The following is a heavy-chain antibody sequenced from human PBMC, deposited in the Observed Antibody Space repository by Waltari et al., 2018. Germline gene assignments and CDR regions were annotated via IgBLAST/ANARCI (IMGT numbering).Heavy chain of an antibody. V-gene: IGHV3-7*04. CDR1: GFTFSNSW. J-gene: IGHJ4*02. CDR2: IKQDGGEK. D-gene: IGHD2-21*02. Sequence: EVQLVESGGGLVKPGGSLRLSSSGSGFTFSNSWMRWVRQAPGKGLEWVASIKQDGGEKYYVDSMKGRFTISRDNHNNSLFLQMDSLRVEDTAVYYCARGVTTVECWGQGALVTVSS. CDR3: ARGVTTVEC.